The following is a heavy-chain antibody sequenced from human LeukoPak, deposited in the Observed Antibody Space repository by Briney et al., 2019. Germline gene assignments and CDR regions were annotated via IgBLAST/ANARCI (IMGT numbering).Heavy chain of an antibody. CDR1: GYTFTGYY. CDR2: INPNSGGT. V-gene: IGHV1-2*02. CDR3: ARDHCSSTSCSIFDY. D-gene: IGHD2-2*01. Sequence: ASVKVSCKASGYTFTGYYMHWVPQAPGQGLEWMGWINPNSGGTNYAQKFQGRVTMTRDTSISTAYMELSRLRSDDTAVYYCARDHCSSTSCSIFDYWGQGTLVTVSS. J-gene: IGHJ4*02.